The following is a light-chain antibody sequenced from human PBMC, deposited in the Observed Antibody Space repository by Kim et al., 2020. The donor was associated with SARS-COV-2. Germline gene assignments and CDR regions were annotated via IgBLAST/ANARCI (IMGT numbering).Light chain of an antibody. Sequence: QVVTISCSGSSSNIGSNYVYWYQQLPGTAPKLLIYRNNQRPSGVPDRFSGSKSGTSASLAISGLRSEDEADYYCAAWDDSLSGHWVFGGGTKVTVL. CDR1: SSNIGSNY. CDR2: RNN. J-gene: IGLJ3*02. CDR3: AAWDDSLSGHWV. V-gene: IGLV1-47*01.